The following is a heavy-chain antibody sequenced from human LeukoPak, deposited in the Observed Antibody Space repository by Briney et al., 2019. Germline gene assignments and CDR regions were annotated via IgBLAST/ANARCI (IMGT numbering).Heavy chain of an antibody. Sequence: GWALRLSCAACGCTFSSYVMHWVRQAPGTGLEWVAGISHDGDNKYQAASVKRRFNISRDNSKNTLYLKMNSLRVEDTAVYYCARMRGRYCSSNACYVEYWGQGALVTVSS. V-gene: IGHV3-30*19. D-gene: IGHD2-2*01. CDR2: ISHDGDNK. CDR3: ARMRGRYCSSNACYVEY. J-gene: IGHJ4*02. CDR1: GCTFSSYV.